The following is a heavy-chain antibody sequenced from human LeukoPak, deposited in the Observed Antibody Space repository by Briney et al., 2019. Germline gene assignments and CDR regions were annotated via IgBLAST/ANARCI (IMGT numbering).Heavy chain of an antibody. V-gene: IGHV5-51*01. Sequence: GESLKISCKGSGYNFASYWIAWVRQMPGKGLEWMGIIYPGDSDTRYSPSSQGQVIISADKSISTAYLQWSSLKASDTAMYYCARGPYYYDSSAYHYDYWGQGTLVTVSS. J-gene: IGHJ4*02. D-gene: IGHD3-22*01. CDR1: GYNFASYW. CDR3: ARGPYYYDSSAYHYDY. CDR2: IYPGDSDT.